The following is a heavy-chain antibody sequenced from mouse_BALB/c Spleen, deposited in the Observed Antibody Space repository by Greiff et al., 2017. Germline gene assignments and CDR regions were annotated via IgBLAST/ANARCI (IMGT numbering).Heavy chain of an antibody. CDR1: GFTFSSYA. CDR2: ISSGGST. Sequence: EVKLVESGGGLVKPGGSLKLSCAASGFTFSSYAMSWVRQTPEKRLEWVASISSGGSTYYPDSVKGRFTISRDNARNILYLQMSSLRSEDTAMYYCARLWDNDGGFAYWGQGTLVTVSA. D-gene: IGHD2-4*01. CDR3: ARLWDNDGGFAY. V-gene: IGHV5-6-5*01. J-gene: IGHJ3*01.